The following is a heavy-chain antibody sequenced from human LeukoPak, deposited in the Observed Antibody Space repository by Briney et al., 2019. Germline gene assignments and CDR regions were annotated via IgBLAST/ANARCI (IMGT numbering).Heavy chain of an antibody. CDR2: IYYSGST. V-gene: IGHV4-39*01. J-gene: IGHJ4*02. D-gene: IGHD1-26*01. Sequence: SETLSLTCTVSGGSISSSSSYWGWIRQPPGKGLEWIGSIYYSGSTYYNPSLKSRVTISVDTSKNHFSLKLSSVTAADTAVYYCARHGSYHGNFGYWGQGTLVTVSS. CDR1: GGSISSSSSY. CDR3: ARHGSYHGNFGY.